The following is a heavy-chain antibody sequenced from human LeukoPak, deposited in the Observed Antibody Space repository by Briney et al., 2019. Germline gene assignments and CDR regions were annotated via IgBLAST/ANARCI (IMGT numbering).Heavy chain of an antibody. V-gene: IGHV4-31*03. CDR3: ARAVAGTLLFDY. Sequence: SETLSLTCTVSGGSISSGGYSWSWIRQHPGKGLEWIGYIYYSGSTYYNPSLKSRVTISVDTSKNQFSLKLSSVTAADTAVYYCARAVAGTLLFDYWGQGTLVTVSS. J-gene: IGHJ4*02. CDR1: GGSISSGGYS. CDR2: IYYSGST. D-gene: IGHD6-19*01.